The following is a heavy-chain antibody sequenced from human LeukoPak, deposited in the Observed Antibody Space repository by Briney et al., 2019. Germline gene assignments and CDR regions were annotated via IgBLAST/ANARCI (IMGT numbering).Heavy chain of an antibody. CDR3: ARDRIAVADLPVVGY. CDR1: GYTFTSYG. J-gene: IGHJ4*02. Sequence: GASVKVSCKASGYTFTSYGISWVRQAPGQGLEWMGWISAYNGNTNYAQKLQGRVTMTTDTSTSTAYMELRSLRSDDTAVYYCARDRIAVADLPVVGYWGQGTLVTVSS. D-gene: IGHD6-19*01. CDR2: ISAYNGNT. V-gene: IGHV1-18*01.